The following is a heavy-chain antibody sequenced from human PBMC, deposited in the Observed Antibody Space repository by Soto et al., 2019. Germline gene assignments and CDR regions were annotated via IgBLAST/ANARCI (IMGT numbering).Heavy chain of an antibody. J-gene: IGHJ4*02. CDR3: ARVGSSGWSPDY. D-gene: IGHD3-22*01. CDR1: GGSISGHY. V-gene: IGHV4-59*11. Sequence: SETLSLTCTVSGGSISGHYWIWIRQSPGKRLEWIGYIFYSGSPNYNPSLKNRVSLSVDTSKNQVSLRLTAVTAADTAVYYCARVGSSGWSPDYWGQGTLVTVSA. CDR2: IFYSGSP.